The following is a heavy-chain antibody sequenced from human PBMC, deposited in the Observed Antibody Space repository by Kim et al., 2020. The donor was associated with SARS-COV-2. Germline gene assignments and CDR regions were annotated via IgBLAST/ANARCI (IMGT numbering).Heavy chain of an antibody. CDR2: IKSKTDGGTT. CDR1: GFTFSNAW. D-gene: IGHD3-22*01. Sequence: GGSLRLSCAASGFTFSNAWMSWVRQAPGKGLEWVGRIKSKTDGGTTDYAAPVKGRFTISRDDSKNTLYLQMNSLKTEDTAVYYCTAELYYYDSSGYYYSYWGQGTLVTDSS. V-gene: IGHV3-15*01. CDR3: TAELYYYDSSGYYYSY. J-gene: IGHJ4*02.